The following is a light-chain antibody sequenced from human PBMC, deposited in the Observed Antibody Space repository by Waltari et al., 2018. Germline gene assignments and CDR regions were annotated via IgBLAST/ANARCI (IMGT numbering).Light chain of an antibody. Sequence: EIVMTQSPATLSVSPGERATLPFRASQSVSRNLAWFQPKPGQAPRLLIYRASTRATGVPARFSGSESGTEFTLTISSLQSEDFAVYYCQHYHNWPWTFGQGTKVEIK. CDR1: QSVSRN. J-gene: IGKJ1*01. CDR2: RAS. V-gene: IGKV3-15*01. CDR3: QHYHNWPWT.